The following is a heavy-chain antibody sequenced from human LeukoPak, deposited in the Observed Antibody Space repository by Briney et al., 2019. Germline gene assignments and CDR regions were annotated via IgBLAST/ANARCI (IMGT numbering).Heavy chain of an antibody. V-gene: IGHV1-18*01. D-gene: IGHD3-3*01. CDR1: GYTFTSYG. CDR3: ARSEKTITIFFDP. J-gene: IGHJ5*02. Sequence: GASVKVSCKASGYTFTSYGISWVRQAPGQGLEWMGWISAYNGNTNYAQKLQGRVTMATDTSTSTVYMELSSLRSEDTAVYYCARSEKTITIFFDPWGQGTLVTVSS. CDR2: ISAYNGNT.